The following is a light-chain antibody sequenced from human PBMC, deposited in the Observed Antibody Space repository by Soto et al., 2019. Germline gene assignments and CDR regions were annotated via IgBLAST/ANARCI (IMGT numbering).Light chain of an antibody. V-gene: IGKV1-33*01. CDR1: QDISNY. Sequence: DIQMTQSPSSLSASVGDRVTITCQASQDISNYLNWYQQKPGKAPKLLIYDASNLETGVPSRFSGSASWTDFTFTISSLQAEDIATYYCQQYDNLPLTFGGGTKVEIK. J-gene: IGKJ4*01. CDR2: DAS. CDR3: QQYDNLPLT.